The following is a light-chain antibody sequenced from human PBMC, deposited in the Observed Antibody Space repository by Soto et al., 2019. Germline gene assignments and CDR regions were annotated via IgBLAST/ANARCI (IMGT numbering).Light chain of an antibody. V-gene: IGKV3-15*01. CDR2: GAS. CDR1: QSVSSN. J-gene: IGKJ4*01. CDR3: QQYSNWPLT. Sequence: EIVMTQSPATLSVSPGEGATLSCRASQSVSSNLAWYQHKPGQAPRLLILGASTRATGIPARFSGSGSGTEFSLTISALQSEDFAIYYCQQYSNWPLTFGGGTKVGIK.